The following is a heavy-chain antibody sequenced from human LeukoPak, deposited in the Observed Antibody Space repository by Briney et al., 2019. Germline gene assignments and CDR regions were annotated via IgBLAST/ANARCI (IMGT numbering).Heavy chain of an antibody. D-gene: IGHD3-10*01. V-gene: IGHV4-39*01. CDR1: GGSISSSSWY. CDR2: VHYSGST. Sequence: SETLSLTCTVSGGSISSSSWYWGWIRQPPGKGLEWIGSVHYSGSTYYNPSLKSRVTISVDTSKNQSSLKLSSVTAADTAVYYYARQPELSVRRFDYWGQGTLVTVSS. CDR3: ARQPELSVRRFDY. J-gene: IGHJ4*02.